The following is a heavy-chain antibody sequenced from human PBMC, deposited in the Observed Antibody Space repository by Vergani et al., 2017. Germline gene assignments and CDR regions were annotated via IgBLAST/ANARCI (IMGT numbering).Heavy chain of an antibody. D-gene: IGHD1-20*01. Sequence: QVQLQESGPGLVKPSETLSLTCTVSGGSISSYYWSWIRQPPGKGLEWIGYIYYSGSTNYNPSLKSRVTISVDTSKNQFSLKLSSVTAAATAVYYCASGRNNWNGDFDYWGQGTLVTVSS. CDR2: IYYSGST. J-gene: IGHJ4*02. V-gene: IGHV4-59*01. CDR1: GGSISSYY. CDR3: ASGRNNWNGDFDY.